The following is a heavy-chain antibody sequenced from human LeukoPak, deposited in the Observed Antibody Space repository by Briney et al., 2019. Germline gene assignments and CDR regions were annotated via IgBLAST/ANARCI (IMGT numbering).Heavy chain of an antibody. CDR2: ISGSGGST. J-gene: IGHJ3*02. CDR3: AGNPDAFWSGYPPIGAFDI. D-gene: IGHD3-3*01. Sequence: GGSLRLSXAASGFTFSSYAMSWVGQAPGKGLEWVSAISGSGGSTYYADSVKGRFTISRDNSKNTLYLQMNSLRAEDTAVYYCAGNPDAFWSGYPPIGAFDIWGQGTMVTVSS. V-gene: IGHV3-23*01. CDR1: GFTFSSYA.